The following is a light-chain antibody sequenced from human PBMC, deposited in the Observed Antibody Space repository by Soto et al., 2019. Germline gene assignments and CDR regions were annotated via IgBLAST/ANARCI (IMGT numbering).Light chain of an antibody. Sequence: QSVLTQPRSVSGSPGQSVTISCTGTSSDVGGHNYVSWYQQHPGKAPKLMIYDVSKRPSGVPDRFSGSKSGNTASLTISGLQAEDEADYYCCPYAGSYTWIFGGGTKLTVL. CDR2: DVS. CDR3: CPYAGSYTWI. CDR1: SSDVGGHNY. J-gene: IGLJ2*01. V-gene: IGLV2-11*01.